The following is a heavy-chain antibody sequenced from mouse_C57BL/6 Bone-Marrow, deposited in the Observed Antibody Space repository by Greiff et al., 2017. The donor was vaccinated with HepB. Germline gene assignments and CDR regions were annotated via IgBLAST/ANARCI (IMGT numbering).Heavy chain of an antibody. D-gene: IGHD2-4*01. V-gene: IGHV1-82*01. J-gene: IGHJ1*03. CDR2: IYPGDGDT. CDR1: GYAFSSSW. Sequence: QVQLQQSGPELVKPGASVKISCKASGYAFSSSWMNWVKQRPGKGLEWIGRIYPGDGDTNYNGKFKGKATLTADKSSSTAYMQLSSLTSEDSAVYFCARRDYDYDEYFDVWGTGTTVTVSS. CDR3: ARRDYDYDEYFDV.